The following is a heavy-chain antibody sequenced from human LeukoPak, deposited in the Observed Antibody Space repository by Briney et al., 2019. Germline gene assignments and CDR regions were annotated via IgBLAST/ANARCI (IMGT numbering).Heavy chain of an antibody. CDR2: IRYDGSNK. D-gene: IGHD6-19*01. CDR3: AKDRRSSSGWERNDY. Sequence: GGSLRLSCATSGFTFSSYGMHWVRQAPGKGLEWVAFIRYDGSNKYYADSVKGRFTISRDNSKNTLYLQMNSLRAEDTAVYYCAKDRRSSSGWERNDYWGQGTLVTVSS. V-gene: IGHV3-30*02. CDR1: GFTFSSYG. J-gene: IGHJ4*02.